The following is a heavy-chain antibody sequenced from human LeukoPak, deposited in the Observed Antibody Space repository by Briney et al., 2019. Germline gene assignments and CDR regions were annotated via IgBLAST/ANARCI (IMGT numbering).Heavy chain of an antibody. Sequence: SSETLSLTCTVSGGSISTYSWSWIRQPPGKGLEWIGYIYYSGSTNYNPSLKSRVTISVDTSKNQFSLKLSSVTAADTAVYYCARVGTYGSGSYLSWLDYWGQGTLVTVSS. V-gene: IGHV4-59*01. CDR2: IYYSGST. CDR3: ARVGTYGSGSYLSWLDY. CDR1: GGSISTYS. J-gene: IGHJ4*02. D-gene: IGHD3-10*01.